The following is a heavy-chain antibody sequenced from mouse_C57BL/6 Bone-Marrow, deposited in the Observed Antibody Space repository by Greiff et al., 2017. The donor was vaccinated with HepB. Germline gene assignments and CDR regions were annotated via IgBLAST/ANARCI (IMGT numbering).Heavy chain of an antibody. CDR2: INSDGGST. CDR1: EYEFPSHD. D-gene: IGHD2-2*01. CDR3: ARGMVTRGVDY. J-gene: IGHJ2*01. Sequence: EVKLMESGGGLVQPGESLKLSCESNEYEFPSHDMSWVRKTPEKRLELVAAINSDGGSTYYPDTMERRFIISRDNTKKTLYLQMSSLRSADTALYYCARGMVTRGVDYWGQGTTLTVSS. V-gene: IGHV5-2*01.